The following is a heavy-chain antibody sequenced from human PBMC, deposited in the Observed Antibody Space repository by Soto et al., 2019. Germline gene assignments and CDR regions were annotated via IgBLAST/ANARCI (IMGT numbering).Heavy chain of an antibody. Sequence: SVKVSCKASGGAFSRDTITWVRQAPGQGLEWVGGILPKFGTVNYAQKFQARVTITADTSTSTVYMELSSLRSTDTAVYYCATLIVGANPDYYHMDVWGQGTTVTVSS. D-gene: IGHD1-26*01. CDR1: GGAFSRDT. V-gene: IGHV1-69*06. CDR3: ATLIVGANPDYYHMDV. J-gene: IGHJ6*02. CDR2: ILPKFGTV.